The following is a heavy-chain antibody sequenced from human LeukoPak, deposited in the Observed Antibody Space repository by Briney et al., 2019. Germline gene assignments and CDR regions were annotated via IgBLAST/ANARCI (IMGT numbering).Heavy chain of an antibody. V-gene: IGHV1-18*01. Sequence: GASVKVSCKASGYTFTSYGISWVRQAPGQGLEWMGWISAYNGNTNYAQKLQGRVTMTTDTSTSTAYMELRSLRSDDTAVYYCARQGTYYYDSSGYYNLPHFDYWGQGTLVTVSS. CDR3: ARQGTYYYDSSGYYNLPHFDY. D-gene: IGHD3-22*01. CDR1: GYTFTSYG. J-gene: IGHJ4*02. CDR2: ISAYNGNT.